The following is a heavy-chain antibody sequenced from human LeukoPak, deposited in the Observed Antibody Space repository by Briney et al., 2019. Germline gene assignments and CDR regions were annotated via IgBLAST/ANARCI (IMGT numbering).Heavy chain of an antibody. J-gene: IGHJ4*02. V-gene: IGHV3-30-3*01. CDR3: ARDLQGYGSGSPIDY. CDR1: GFTFSSYA. Sequence: GGSLRLSCAASGFTFSSYAMHWVRQAPGKGLEWVAVISYDGSNKYYADSVKGRFTISRDNSKNTLYLLMNSLRAEDTAVYYCARDLQGYGSGSPIDYWGQGTLVTVSS. CDR2: ISYDGSNK. D-gene: IGHD3-10*01.